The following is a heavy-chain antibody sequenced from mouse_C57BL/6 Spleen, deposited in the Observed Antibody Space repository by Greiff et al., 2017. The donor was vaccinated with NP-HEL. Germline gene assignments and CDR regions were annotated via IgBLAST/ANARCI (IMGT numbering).Heavy chain of an antibody. D-gene: IGHD1-1*01. J-gene: IGHJ2*01. CDR2: INPYNGGT. Sequence: EVQLQQSGPVLVKPGASVKMSCKASGYTFTDYYMNWVKQSPGKSLEWIGVINPYNGGTSYNQKFKGKATLTVDKSSSTAYMELNSLTSEDSAVYYCARLIYYYGSSFDYWGQGTTLTVSS. V-gene: IGHV1-19*01. CDR1: GYTFTDYY. CDR3: ARLIYYYGSSFDY.